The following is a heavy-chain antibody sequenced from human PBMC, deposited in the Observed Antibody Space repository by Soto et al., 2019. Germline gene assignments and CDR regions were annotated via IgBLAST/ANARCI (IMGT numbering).Heavy chain of an antibody. V-gene: IGHV4-30-4*01. CDR3: VRYCSTTKCPFDY. CDR2: IYYSGNT. D-gene: IGHD2-2*01. J-gene: IGHJ4*02. Sequence: TLSLTCTVSGGSISSGGSYWGWIRQPPGKGLEWIGYIYYSGNTYFNPSLKSRVTLSVDTSKNQFSLNLSSVTAADTAVYYCVRYCSTTKCPFDYWGQGTLVTV. CDR1: GGSISSGGSY.